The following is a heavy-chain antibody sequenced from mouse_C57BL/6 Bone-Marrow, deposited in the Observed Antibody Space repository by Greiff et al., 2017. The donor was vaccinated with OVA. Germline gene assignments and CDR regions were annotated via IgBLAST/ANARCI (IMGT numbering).Heavy chain of an antibody. V-gene: IGHV1-82*01. J-gene: IGHJ3*01. CDR3: ARPWDGSY. CDR2: IYPGDGDT. D-gene: IGHD4-1*01. Sequence: QVQLKQSGPELVKPGASVKISCKASGYAFSSSWMNWVKQRPGKGLEWIGRIYPGDGDTNYNGKFKGKATLTADKSSSTAYMQLSSLTSEDSAVYFWARPWDGSYWGQGTLVTVSA. CDR1: GYAFSSSW.